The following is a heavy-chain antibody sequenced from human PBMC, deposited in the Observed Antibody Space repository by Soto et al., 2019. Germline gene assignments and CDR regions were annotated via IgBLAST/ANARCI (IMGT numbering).Heavy chain of an antibody. J-gene: IGHJ6*02. D-gene: IGHD2-2*01. CDR3: ARRYCSSTSCYAGHPNYYYGMDV. CDR2: IIPIFGTA. CDR1: GGTFSSYA. V-gene: IGHV1-69*01. Sequence: QVRLVQSGAEVKKPGSSVKVSCKASGGTFSSYAISWVRQAPGQGLEWMGGIIPIFGTANYAQKFQGRVTITADESTSTAYMELSSLRSEDTAVYYCARRYCSSTSCYAGHPNYYYGMDVWGQGTTVTVSS.